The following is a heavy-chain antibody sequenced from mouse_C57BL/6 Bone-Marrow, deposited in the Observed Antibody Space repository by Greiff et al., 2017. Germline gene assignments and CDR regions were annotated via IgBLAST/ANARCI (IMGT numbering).Heavy chain of an antibody. CDR2: ISYDGSN. J-gene: IGHJ4*01. CDR3: GREGYYAMDY. Sequence: DVKLVESGPGLVKPSQSLYLSCSVTGYSITSGCYWNWIRQLPGNKLECVSYISYDGSNNYNPTLKKRISITRDTTKNQFFLKLTSVTTEDTATYYGGREGYYAMDYWGQGTTVTVSS. CDR1: GYSITSGCY. V-gene: IGHV3-6*01.